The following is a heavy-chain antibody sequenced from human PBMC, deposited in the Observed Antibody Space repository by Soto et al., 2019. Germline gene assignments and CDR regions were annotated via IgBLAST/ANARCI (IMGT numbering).Heavy chain of an antibody. CDR3: ARSEATMGRGKIEYFQH. CDR1: GYSFTSYW. Sequence: EVQLVQSGAEVKKPGESLKISCKGSGYSFTSYWIGWVRQMPGKGLEWMGIIYPGDSDTRYSPSFQGQVTISADKSISXVYLQWSSLKASDTAMYYCARSEATMGRGKIEYFQHWGQGTLVTVSS. CDR2: IYPGDSDT. J-gene: IGHJ1*01. V-gene: IGHV5-51*03. D-gene: IGHD3-10*01.